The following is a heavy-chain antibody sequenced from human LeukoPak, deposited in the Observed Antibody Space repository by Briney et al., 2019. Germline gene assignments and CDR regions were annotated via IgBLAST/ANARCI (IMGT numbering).Heavy chain of an antibody. V-gene: IGHV1-2*02. D-gene: IGHD2-2*01. CDR1: GYIFTDYY. J-gene: IGHJ3*02. CDR2: INPNNGGT. Sequence: GASVKVSCKASGYIFTDYYIHWMRRAPGQGLEWMGWINPNNGGTNFAQKFQGRVTMTRDTSISTAYMELSRLRSDDTAVYFCARGPSHGAFDIWGQGTMVTISS. CDR3: ARGPSHGAFDI.